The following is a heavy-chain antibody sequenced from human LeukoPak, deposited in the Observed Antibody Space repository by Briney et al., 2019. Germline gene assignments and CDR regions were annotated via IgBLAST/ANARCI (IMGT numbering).Heavy chain of an antibody. CDR1: GGTFSRYA. CDR2: IIPTVGTA. Sequence: SVSVSCKASGGTFSRYAISGVRQAPGQGREWRGGIIPTVGTANYAQTFQGRVTITTDESTSTAYMELSSLRSEDTAVYYCARERNYYDSSGGPGNWFDPWGQGTLVTVSS. J-gene: IGHJ5*02. V-gene: IGHV1-69*05. D-gene: IGHD3-22*01. CDR3: ARERNYYDSSGGPGNWFDP.